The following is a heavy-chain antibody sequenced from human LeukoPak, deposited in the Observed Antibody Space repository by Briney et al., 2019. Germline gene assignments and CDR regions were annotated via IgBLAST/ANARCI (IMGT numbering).Heavy chain of an antibody. CDR2: INSNSSYI. CDR3: ARWDNEYCSSTSCYRGGYYFDY. V-gene: IGHV3-21*01. J-gene: IGHJ4*02. D-gene: IGHD2-2*02. CDR1: GFTFSSYS. Sequence: GGSLRLSCAASGFTFSSYSMNWVRQAPGKGLEWVSSINSNSSYIYYADSVKGRFTISRDNAKNSLYLQMNSLRAEDTAVYYCARWDNEYCSSTSCYRGGYYFDYWGQGTLVTVSS.